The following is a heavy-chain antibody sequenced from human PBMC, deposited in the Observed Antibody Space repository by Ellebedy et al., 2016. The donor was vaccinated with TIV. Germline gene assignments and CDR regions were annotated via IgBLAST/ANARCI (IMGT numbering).Heavy chain of an antibody. CDR3: ARDKDGGYGFDP. CDR1: GFTFSNYF. V-gene: IGHV3-64*01. J-gene: IGHJ5*02. Sequence: GESLKISCAASGFTFSNYFMHWVRPAPGMGLEYLASISGKGDITYYANSVKGRFTISRDNSKNTLYLQLGSLRGEDMAVYYCARDKDGGYGFDPWGQGTLVTVSS. CDR2: ISGKGDIT. D-gene: IGHD5-12*01.